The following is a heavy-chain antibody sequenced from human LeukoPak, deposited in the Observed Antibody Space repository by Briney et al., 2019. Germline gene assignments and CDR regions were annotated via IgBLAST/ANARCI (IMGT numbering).Heavy chain of an antibody. CDR1: GGSISRYY. Sequence: SETLSLTCTVAGGSISRYYWSWIRQPTGKGLEWSGRIYTSGSTNYNPSLKSRVTISVDTSKNQFSLKLSSVTAADTAVYYCARGPTRGKGYYWGQGTLVTVSS. J-gene: IGHJ4*02. CDR2: IYTSGST. V-gene: IGHV4-4*07. CDR3: ARGPTRGKGYY. D-gene: IGHD5-12*01.